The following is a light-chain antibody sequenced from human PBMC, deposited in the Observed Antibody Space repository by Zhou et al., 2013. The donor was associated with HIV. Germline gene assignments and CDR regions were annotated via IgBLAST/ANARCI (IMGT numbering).Light chain of an antibody. Sequence: EIVLTQSPATLSLSPGERATLSCRASQSVARFLAWYQQKPGQAPRLLIYDTSNRATGIPARFSGSGSGTDFTLTISSLQSEDFAVYYCQQYNNWPPTFGQGTRLEIK. CDR3: QQYNNWPPT. CDR2: DTS. CDR1: QSVARF. J-gene: IGKJ5*01. V-gene: IGKV3-11*01.